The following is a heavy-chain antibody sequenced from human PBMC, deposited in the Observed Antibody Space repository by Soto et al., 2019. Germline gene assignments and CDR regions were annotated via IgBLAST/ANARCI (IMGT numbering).Heavy chain of an antibody. CDR3: ARGRAVAGHFGPSDS. Sequence: GGSLRLSCAASGFSFSTYEMNWVRQSPGKGLEWVSYISSSGGTIYYADSVKGRFTISRDNAKESLYLQMNSLRAEDTAVYFCARGRAVAGHFGPSDSWGQGTLVTVSS. CDR2: ISSSGGTI. D-gene: IGHD6-19*01. V-gene: IGHV3-48*03. J-gene: IGHJ4*02. CDR1: GFSFSTYE.